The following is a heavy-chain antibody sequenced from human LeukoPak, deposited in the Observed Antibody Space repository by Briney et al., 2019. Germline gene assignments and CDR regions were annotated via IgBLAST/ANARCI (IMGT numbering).Heavy chain of an antibody. D-gene: IGHD3-10*01. J-gene: IGHJ5*02. CDR3: AKDRFRSGGVEGWFDP. V-gene: IGHV3-23*01. CDR2: ISGSGGST. Sequence: GGSLRLSCAASGFTFSSYAMSWVRQAPGKGLEWVSAISGSGGSTYYADSVKGRFTISRDNSKNTLYLQMNSLRAEDTAVYYCAKDRFRSGGVEGWFDPWGQGTLVTVSS. CDR1: GFTFSSYA.